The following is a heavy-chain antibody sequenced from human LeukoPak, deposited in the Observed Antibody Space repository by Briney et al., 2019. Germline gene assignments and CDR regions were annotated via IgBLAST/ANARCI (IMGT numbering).Heavy chain of an antibody. CDR1: GFTFSSYA. V-gene: IGHV3-23*01. CDR2: ISGSGGST. D-gene: IGHD1-26*01. J-gene: IGHJ3*02. CDR3: ARDTGGSYHGVTSAFDI. Sequence: GGSLRLSCAASGFTFSSYAMSWVRQAPGKGLEWVSAISGSGGSTYYADSVKGRFTISRDNSKNTLYLQMNSLRAEDTAVYYCARDTGGSYHGVTSAFDIWGQGTMVTVSS.